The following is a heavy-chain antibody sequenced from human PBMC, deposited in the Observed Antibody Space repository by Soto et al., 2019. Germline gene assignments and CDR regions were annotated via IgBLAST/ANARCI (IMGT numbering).Heavy chain of an antibody. D-gene: IGHD6-6*01. Sequence: SETLSLTCTVSGGSISSGDYYWSWIRQPPGKGLEWIGYIYYSGSTYYNPSLKSRVTISVDTSKNQFSLKLSSVTAADTAVYYCARDHSSSSPWFDPWGQGTLVTAPQ. V-gene: IGHV4-30-4*01. CDR1: GGSISSGDYY. CDR2: IYYSGST. J-gene: IGHJ5*02. CDR3: ARDHSSSSPWFDP.